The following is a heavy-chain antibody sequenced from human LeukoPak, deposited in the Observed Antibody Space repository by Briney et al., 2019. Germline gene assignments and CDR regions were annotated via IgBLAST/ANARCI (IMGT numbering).Heavy chain of an antibody. CDR1: GYTFTSYD. V-gene: IGHV1-8*03. D-gene: IGHD5-18*01. J-gene: IGHJ4*02. CDR2: MNPNSGNT. CDR3: ARSGYSYGSDYFDY. Sequence: GASVKVSCKXSGYTFTSYDINWVRQATGQGLEWMGRMNPNSGNTGYAQKFQGRVTITRNTSISTAYMELSSLRSEDTAVCYCARSGYSYGSDYFDYWGQGTLVTVSS.